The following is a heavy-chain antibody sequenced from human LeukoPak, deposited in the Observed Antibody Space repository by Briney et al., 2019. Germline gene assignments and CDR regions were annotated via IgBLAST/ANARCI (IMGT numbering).Heavy chain of an antibody. CDR3: ARGTRRYYDGSGYYYGEFDY. J-gene: IGHJ4*02. CDR2: IYASGST. V-gene: IGHV4-4*07. D-gene: IGHD3-22*01. Sequence: SETLSLTCTVSGGSISGYYWSWIRQPAGKGLEWIGRIYASGSTNYNPSLKSRVTMSVDTSNNQFSLKLNSVTAADTAVYYCARGTRRYYDGSGYYYGEFDYWGQGILVTVSS. CDR1: GGSISGYY.